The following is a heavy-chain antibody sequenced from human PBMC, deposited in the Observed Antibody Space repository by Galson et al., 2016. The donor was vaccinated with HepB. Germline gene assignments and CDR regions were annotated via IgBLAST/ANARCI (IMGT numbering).Heavy chain of an antibody. CDR1: GFTVSCNY. CDR3: ARGVYGDHGWFDY. J-gene: IGHJ4*02. CDR2: IYSGGTT. D-gene: IGHD4-17*01. Sequence: SLRLSCAASGFTVSCNYMTWVRQAPGKGLEYVSVIYSGGTTYYADSVKGRFTISRDNSKNTLFLQMNTLRAEDTAVYYCARGVYGDHGWFDYWGQGTLVTVSS. V-gene: IGHV3-66*02.